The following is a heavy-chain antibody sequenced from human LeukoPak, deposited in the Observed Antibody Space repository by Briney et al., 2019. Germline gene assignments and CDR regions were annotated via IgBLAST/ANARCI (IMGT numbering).Heavy chain of an antibody. J-gene: IGHJ5*02. CDR1: GFTFSSYW. V-gene: IGHV3-74*01. CDR2: INTDGGGT. Sequence: GGSLRLSCAASGFTFSSYWMHWVRQAPGKGLVWVSRINTDGGGTSYADSVRGRFTISRDDAKNTLYLQMNSLRADDTAVYYCVSSTWNPWGQGTLVTVSS. CDR3: VSSTWNP. D-gene: IGHD6-13*01.